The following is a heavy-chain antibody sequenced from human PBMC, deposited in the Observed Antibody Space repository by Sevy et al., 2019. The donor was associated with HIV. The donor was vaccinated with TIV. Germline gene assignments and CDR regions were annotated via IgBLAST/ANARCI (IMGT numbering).Heavy chain of an antibody. CDR3: ALDSSWYIRFDD. Sequence: ASVKVSCKASGHTFTGYYMHWVRQAPGQGLEWMGWINPSSGGTHYAQKFEGRITITRDTSTSTVSLEVNRLTSDDTAVYYCALDSSWYIRFDDWGQGTLVTVSS. D-gene: IGHD6-13*01. V-gene: IGHV1-2*02. CDR1: GHTFTGYY. CDR2: INPSSGGT. J-gene: IGHJ4*02.